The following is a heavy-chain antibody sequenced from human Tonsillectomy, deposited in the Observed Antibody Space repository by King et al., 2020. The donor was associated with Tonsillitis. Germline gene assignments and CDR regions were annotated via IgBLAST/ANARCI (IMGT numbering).Heavy chain of an antibody. CDR1: GFTFKDYG. CDR2: ISWNSGSI. Sequence: VQLVESGGGLVQPGRSLRLSCAASGFTFKDYGMHWVRQAPGRGLEWVSGISWNSGSIVYADSVKGRFTISRDNAKNSLYLQMNSLRAEDTALYYFAKDDCSGGSCYSPFDYWGQGTLVTVSS. J-gene: IGHJ4*02. D-gene: IGHD2-15*01. V-gene: IGHV3-9*01. CDR3: AKDDCSGGSCYSPFDY.